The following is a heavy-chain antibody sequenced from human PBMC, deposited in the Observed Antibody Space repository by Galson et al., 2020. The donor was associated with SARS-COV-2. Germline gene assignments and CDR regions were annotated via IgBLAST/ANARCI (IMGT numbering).Heavy chain of an antibody. J-gene: IGHJ3*02. D-gene: IGHD3-10*01. CDR1: GFSLSTSGMC. CDR3: ARRYYGSGSYSDAFDI. CDR2: IDWDDDK. Sequence: SGPTLVKPTQTLTLTCTFSGFSLSTSGMCVSWIRQPPGKALEWLARIDWDDDKYYSTSLKTRLTISKDTSKNQVVLTMTNMDPVDTATYYCARRYYGSGSYSDAFDIWGQGTMVTVSS. V-gene: IGHV2-70*11.